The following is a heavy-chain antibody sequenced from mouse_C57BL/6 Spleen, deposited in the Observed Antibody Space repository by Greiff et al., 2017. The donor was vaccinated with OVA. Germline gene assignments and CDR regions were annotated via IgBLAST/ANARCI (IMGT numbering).Heavy chain of an antibody. V-gene: IGHV1-15*01. J-gene: IGHJ3*01. CDR2: IDPETGGT. CDR3: TSSGVTTQFAC. D-gene: IGHD2-2*01. CDR1: GYTFTDYE. Sequence: QVQLQQSGAELVRPGASVTLSCKASGYTFTDYEMHWVKQTPVHGLEWIGAIDPETGGTAYNQKFKGQAILTADKSSSTAYMELRSLTSEDSGVYYWTSSGVTTQFACWGQGTLVTVSA.